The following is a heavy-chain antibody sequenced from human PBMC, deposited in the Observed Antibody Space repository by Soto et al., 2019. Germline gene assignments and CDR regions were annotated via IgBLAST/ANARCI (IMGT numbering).Heavy chain of an antibody. CDR1: GYTFTSYG. V-gene: IGHV1-18*01. D-gene: IGHD1-1*01. CDR2: IIANNGKT. Sequence: ASVKVSCKASGYTFTSYGISWVRQAPGQGLEWMGWIIANNGKTNYAQKFQGRVTITADKSTSTAYMELSSLRSEDTAVYYCARGLNNWNDFFQYYYYYYMDVWGKGTTVTVSS. CDR3: ARGLNNWNDFFQYYYYYYMDV. J-gene: IGHJ6*03.